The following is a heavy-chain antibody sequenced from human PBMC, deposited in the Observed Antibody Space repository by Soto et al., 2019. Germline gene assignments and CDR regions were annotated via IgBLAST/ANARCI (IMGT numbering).Heavy chain of an antibody. V-gene: IGHV3-9*01. Sequence: EVQLVESGGGLVQPGRSLRLSCAASGFTFDDYAMYWVRQAPGKGLEWVSGISWNSGSIGYADSVKGRFTISRDNAKNSLYLQMNSLRAEDTALYYCAKSQGGSGSSAFDYWGQGTLVTVSS. CDR3: AKSQGGSGSSAFDY. CDR1: GFTFDDYA. CDR2: ISWNSGSI. D-gene: IGHD3-10*01. J-gene: IGHJ4*02.